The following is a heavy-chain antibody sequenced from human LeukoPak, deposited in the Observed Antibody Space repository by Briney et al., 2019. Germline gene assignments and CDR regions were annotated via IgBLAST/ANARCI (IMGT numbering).Heavy chain of an antibody. CDR1: GFTFSSYW. CDR2: LDHEGRET. J-gene: IGHJ4*02. CDR3: AKGDRVAAAAMVDY. D-gene: IGHD6-13*01. Sequence: GGSLRLSCAASGFTFSSYWMGWGRQAPGKGLEWVANLDHEGRETYYVDSVKGRFTISRDNSKTTLYGQMNSLRVEDTAIYYCAKGDRVAAAAMVDYWGQGTLVTVSS. V-gene: IGHV3-7*05.